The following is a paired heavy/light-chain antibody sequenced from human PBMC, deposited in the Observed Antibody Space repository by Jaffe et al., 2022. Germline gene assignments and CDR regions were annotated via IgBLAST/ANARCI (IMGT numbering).Light chain of an antibody. Sequence: AIQLTQSPSSLSASVGDRVTITCRASQGISSALAWYQQKPGKAPKLLIYDASSLESGVPSRFSGSGSGTDFTLTISSLQPEDFATYYCQQFNNYPHLLTFGGGTKVEIK. CDR1: QGISSA. CDR2: DAS. V-gene: IGKV1D-13*01. CDR3: QQFNNYPHLLT. J-gene: IGKJ4*01.
Heavy chain of an antibody. D-gene: IGHD3-16*01. J-gene: IGHJ4*02. Sequence: EVQLVESGGGLVKPGGSLRLSCAASGFTFSSYSMNWVRQAPGKGLEWVSSISSSSSYIYYADSVKGRFTISRDNAKNSLYLQMNSLRAEDTAVYYCASRRPLPTYDYIWGSYFYYFDYWGQGTLVTVSS. V-gene: IGHV3-21*01. CDR2: ISSSSSYI. CDR3: ASRRPLPTYDYIWGSYFYYFDY. CDR1: GFTFSSYS.